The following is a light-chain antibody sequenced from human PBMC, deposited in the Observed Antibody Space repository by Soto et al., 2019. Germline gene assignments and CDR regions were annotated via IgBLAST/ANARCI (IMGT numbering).Light chain of an antibody. CDR3: SSYTTTNTLWV. J-gene: IGLJ3*02. CDR1: TSNIGRNS. V-gene: IGLV1-47*02. Sequence: QSVLTQPPSASGTPGQRFTISCSGSTSNIGRNSVYWYQQLPGTAPKLVMYGDVQRPSGVPDRFSGSKSGTSASLAISGLRSEDEAEYFCSSYTTTNTLWVFGGGTKVTVL. CDR2: GDV.